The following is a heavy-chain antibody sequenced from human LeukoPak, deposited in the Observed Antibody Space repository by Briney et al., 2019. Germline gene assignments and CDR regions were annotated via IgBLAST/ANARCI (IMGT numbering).Heavy chain of an antibody. CDR3: AKRGVVVRVVLVGFHKEAYYFDS. V-gene: IGHV3-23*01. J-gene: IGHJ4*02. CDR1: GITLSNYG. Sequence: GGSLSLSCAVSGITLSNYGMSWVRQAPGKGLEWVVGISDSGGRTNYADSVKGRFSISRDNPKNTLYLQMNSLGAEDTAVYFCAKRGVVVRVVLVGFHKEAYYFDSWGQGALVTVSS. CDR2: ISDSGGRT. D-gene: IGHD3-10*01.